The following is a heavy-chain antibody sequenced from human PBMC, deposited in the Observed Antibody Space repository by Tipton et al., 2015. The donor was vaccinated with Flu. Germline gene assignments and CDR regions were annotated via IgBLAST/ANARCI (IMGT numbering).Heavy chain of an antibody. CDR3: ARGSHRYGDHDY. J-gene: IGHJ4*02. CDR2: IYTSGSI. D-gene: IGHD4-17*01. V-gene: IGHV4-61*02. Sequence: LRLSCTVSGGSISSGNYFWSWVRQPAGKGLEWIGRIYTSGSINYNPSLKSRVTISGDSSQNQFSLKLSSVTAADTAVYYCARGSHRYGDHDYWGQGTLVTVSS. CDR1: GGSISSGNYF.